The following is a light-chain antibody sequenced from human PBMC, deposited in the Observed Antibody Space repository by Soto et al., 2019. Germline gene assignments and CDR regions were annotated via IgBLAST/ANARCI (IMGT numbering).Light chain of an antibody. CDR3: SSYAGSSNLGV. J-gene: IGLJ2*01. CDR2: EVS. V-gene: IGLV2-8*01. CDR1: SSDVGGYNY. Sequence: QSALTQPPSASGSPGHSVTISCTGTSSDVGGYNYVSWYRQHPGKAPKLIIYEVSKRPSGVPDRFSGYKSGNTASLIVSGLHAEDEADYYCSSYAGSSNLGVFGGGTQLTVL.